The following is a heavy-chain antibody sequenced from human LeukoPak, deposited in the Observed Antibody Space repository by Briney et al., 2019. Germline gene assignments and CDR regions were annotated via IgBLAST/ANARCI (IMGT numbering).Heavy chain of an antibody. CDR2: IWYDGSNA. J-gene: IGHJ6*04. CDR3: ARPASTSSYHYGMDV. V-gene: IGHV3-33*01. Sequence: AGGSLRLSCAASGFTFSSYGMHWVRQAPGKGLEWVAVIWYDGSNAYYEDSVKGRFTISRDNSKNTLYLQMNSLRAEDTAVYYCARPASTSSYHYGMDVWGKGTTVTVSS. CDR1: GFTFSSYG. D-gene: IGHD2-2*01.